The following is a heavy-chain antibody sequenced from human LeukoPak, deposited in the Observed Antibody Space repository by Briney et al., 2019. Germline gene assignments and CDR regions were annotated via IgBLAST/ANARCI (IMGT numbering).Heavy chain of an antibody. D-gene: IGHD3-10*01. CDR3: ARDRPSSLWFDAFDI. Sequence: GGSLRLSCAASGFTFSSNWMHWVRQGPGKGLVWVSRINPDGSRTDYAESVKGRFTISRDKSKNTVYLQMNGLTTEDTAVYYCARDRPSSLWFDAFDIWGQGTMVTVSS. V-gene: IGHV3-74*01. CDR2: INPDGSRT. CDR1: GFTFSSNW. J-gene: IGHJ3*02.